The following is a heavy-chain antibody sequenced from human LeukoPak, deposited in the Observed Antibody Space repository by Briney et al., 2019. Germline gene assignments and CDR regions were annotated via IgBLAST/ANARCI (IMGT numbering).Heavy chain of an antibody. Sequence: GGSLRLSCAASGFTVSSNYMSWVRQAPGKGLEWVSAISNNGGYSYYADSVQGRFTISRDNSKSTLCLQMNSLRAEDTAVYYCAKNIVVVPAAGDCFDPWGQGTLVTVSS. D-gene: IGHD2-2*01. CDR1: GFTVSSNY. V-gene: IGHV3-23*01. CDR2: ISNNGGYS. J-gene: IGHJ5*02. CDR3: AKNIVVVPAAGDCFDP.